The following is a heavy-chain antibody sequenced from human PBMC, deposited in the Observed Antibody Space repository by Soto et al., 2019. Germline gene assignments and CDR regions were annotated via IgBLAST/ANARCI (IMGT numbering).Heavy chain of an antibody. Sequence: EVQLVESGGGLVQPGGSLRLSCAPSGFTFSSYSMNWVRQAPGKGLEWVSYISSATTTIYYADSVKGRFTISRDNAKNSLYLQMNSLRADDTAVYYCARGIAAAGPKLDYWGQGTLVTVSS. CDR1: GFTFSSYS. J-gene: IGHJ4*02. D-gene: IGHD6-13*01. V-gene: IGHV3-48*01. CDR2: ISSATTTI. CDR3: ARGIAAAGPKLDY.